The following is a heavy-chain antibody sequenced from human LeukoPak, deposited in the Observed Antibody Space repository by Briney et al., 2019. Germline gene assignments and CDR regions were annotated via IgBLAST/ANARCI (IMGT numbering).Heavy chain of an antibody. V-gene: IGHV3-53*01. Sequence: GGSLRLSRAASGFIVTSNYMSWVRQAPGKGLEWVSVIYSGGSTYYVDSVKGRFTISRDNAKSSLFLQMNSLRAEDTAVYYCARDKVPAAISYYGMDVWGQGTTVTVSS. D-gene: IGHD2-2*02. CDR1: GFIVTSNY. J-gene: IGHJ6*02. CDR2: IYSGGST. CDR3: ARDKVPAAISYYGMDV.